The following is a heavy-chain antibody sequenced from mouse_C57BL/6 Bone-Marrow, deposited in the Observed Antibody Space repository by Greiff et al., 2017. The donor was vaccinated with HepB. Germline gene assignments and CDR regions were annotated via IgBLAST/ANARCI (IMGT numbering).Heavy chain of an antibody. D-gene: IGHD1-1*01. V-gene: IGHV6-3*01. CDR3: TNYYGSSHWYFDV. CDR1: GFTFSNYW. J-gene: IGHJ1*03. Sequence: EVQLMESGGGLVQPGGSMKLSCVASGFTFSNYWMNWVRQSPEKGLEWVAQIRLKSDNYATHYAESVKGRFTISRDDSKSSVYLQMNNLRAEDTGIYYCTNYYGSSHWYFDVWGTGTTVTVSS. CDR2: IRLKSDNYAT.